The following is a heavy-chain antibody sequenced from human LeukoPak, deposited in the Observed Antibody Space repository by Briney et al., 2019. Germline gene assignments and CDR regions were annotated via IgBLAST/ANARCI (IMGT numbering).Heavy chain of an antibody. D-gene: IGHD3-16*02. Sequence: ASVKVSCKASGYTFTSYAMHWVRQAPGQRLEWMGWINGGNGNTKYSQKLQGRVTITRDTSASTAYMELRSLRSDDTAVYYCARASVWGSFRGTGFAYWGQGTWSPSPQ. CDR1: GYTFTSYA. CDR3: ARASVWGSFRGTGFAY. V-gene: IGHV1-3*01. J-gene: IGHJ4*02. CDR2: INGGNGNT.